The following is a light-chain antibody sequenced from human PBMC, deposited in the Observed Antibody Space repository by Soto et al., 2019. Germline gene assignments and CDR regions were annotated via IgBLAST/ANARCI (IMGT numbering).Light chain of an antibody. CDR1: QSVSSNY. J-gene: IGKJ5*01. V-gene: IGKV3-20*01. CDR3: QQYNPSPAIT. CDR2: GVS. Sequence: TVLTQSPGTLSLSPGERATLSCRASQSVSSNYLVWYQQKPGQPPRLLISGVSTRATGIPDRFSGSGSGTDFTLTIIRLEPEDVAVYYCQQYNPSPAITFGQGTRLEI.